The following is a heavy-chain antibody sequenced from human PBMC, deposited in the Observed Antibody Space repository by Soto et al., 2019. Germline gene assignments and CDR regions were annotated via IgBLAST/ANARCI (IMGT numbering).Heavy chain of an antibody. CDR1: GYTFTGYY. D-gene: IGHD3-3*01. Sequence: ASVKVSCKASGYTFTGYYMHWVRQAPGQGLEWMGWINPNSGGTNYAQKFQGWVTMTRNTSISTAYMELSRLRSDDTAVYYCARRGYDFWSGYYSRYYYYMDVRGKGTTVTVSS. CDR2: INPNSGGT. V-gene: IGHV1-2*04. J-gene: IGHJ6*03. CDR3: ARRGYDFWSGYYSRYYYYMDV.